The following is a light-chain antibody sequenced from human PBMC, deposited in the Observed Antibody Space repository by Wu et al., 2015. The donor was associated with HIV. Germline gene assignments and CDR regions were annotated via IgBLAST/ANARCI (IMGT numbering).Light chain of an antibody. V-gene: IGKV3-15*01. J-gene: IGKJ3*01. CDR1: QRISSS. Sequence: EIVMTQSPATLSVSPGERATLSCRASQRISSSLAWYQHKPGQAPRLLIYGASTRATGIPARFSGSGSGTEFTLTISILQSEDFAVYYCQQYKNWLSFTFGPGTKVDIK. CDR3: QQYKNWLSFT. CDR2: GAS.